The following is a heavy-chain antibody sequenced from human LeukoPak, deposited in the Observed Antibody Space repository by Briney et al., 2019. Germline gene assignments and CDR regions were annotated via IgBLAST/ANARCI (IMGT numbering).Heavy chain of an antibody. D-gene: IGHD3-10*01. CDR2: ISWNSGSI. Sequence: GRSLRLSCAASGFTFDDYAMHWVRQAPGKGLEWVSGISWNSGSIGYADSVKGRFTISRGNAKNSLYLQMNSLRAEDTALYYCAKGPSGFGELSLDYWGQGTLITVSS. J-gene: IGHJ4*02. V-gene: IGHV3-9*01. CDR1: GFTFDDYA. CDR3: AKGPSGFGELSLDY.